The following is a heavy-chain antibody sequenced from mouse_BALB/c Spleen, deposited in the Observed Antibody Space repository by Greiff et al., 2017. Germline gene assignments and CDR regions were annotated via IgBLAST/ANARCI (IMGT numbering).Heavy chain of an antibody. D-gene: IGHD1-1*01. CDR2: IWSGGST. V-gene: IGHV2-2*02. CDR1: GFSLTSYG. CDR3: ARKRGYYGSEAYYAMDY. Sequence: VMLVESGPGLVQPSQSLSITCTVSGFSLTSYGVHWVRPSPGKGLEWLGVIWSGGSTDYNAAFISRLSISKDNSKSQVFFKMNSLQANDTAIYYCARKRGYYGSEAYYAMDYWGQGTSVTVSS. J-gene: IGHJ4*01.